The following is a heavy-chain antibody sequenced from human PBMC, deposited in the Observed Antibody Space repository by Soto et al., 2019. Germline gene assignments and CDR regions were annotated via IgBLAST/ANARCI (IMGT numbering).Heavy chain of an antibody. J-gene: IGHJ3*02. V-gene: IGHV3-30-3*01. D-gene: IGHD2-21*02. CDR3: ARXLLAYCGGDCYSDAFDI. CDR1: GFTFSSYA. Sequence: PGGSLRLSCAASGFTFSSYAMHWVRQAPGKGLEWVAVISYDGSNKYYADSVKGRFTISRDNSKNTLYLQMNSLRAEDTAVYYCARXLLAYCGGDCYSDAFDIWGQGTMVTVSS. CDR2: ISYDGSNK.